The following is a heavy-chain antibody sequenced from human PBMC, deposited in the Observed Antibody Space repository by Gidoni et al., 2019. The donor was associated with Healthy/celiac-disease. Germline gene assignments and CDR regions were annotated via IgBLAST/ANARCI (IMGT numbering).Heavy chain of an antibody. CDR2: ISSSSSYI. Sequence: EVQLVESGGGLVKPGGSLRLSCAASGFTFSSYSMNWIRQAPGKGLEWVSSISSSSSYIYYADSVKGRFTISRDNAKNSLYLQMNSLRAEDTAVYYCARDGGGLRNYGMDVWGQGTTVTVSS. CDR3: ARDGGGLRNYGMDV. V-gene: IGHV3-21*01. CDR1: GFTFSSYS. J-gene: IGHJ6*02. D-gene: IGHD3-16*01.